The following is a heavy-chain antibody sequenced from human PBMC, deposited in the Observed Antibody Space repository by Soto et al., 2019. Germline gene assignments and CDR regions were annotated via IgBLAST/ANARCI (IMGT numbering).Heavy chain of an antibody. D-gene: IGHD3-10*01. CDR1: GGSFSGYY. Sequence: KQSQTLSLTCAVYGGSFSGYYWSWIRQPPGKGLEWIGEINHSGSTNYNPSLKSRVTISVDTSKNQFSLKLSSVTAADTAVYYCARGARYGSGSYHYYWGQGTLVTVSS. J-gene: IGHJ4*02. CDR3: ARGARYGSGSYHYY. V-gene: IGHV4-34*01. CDR2: INHSGST.